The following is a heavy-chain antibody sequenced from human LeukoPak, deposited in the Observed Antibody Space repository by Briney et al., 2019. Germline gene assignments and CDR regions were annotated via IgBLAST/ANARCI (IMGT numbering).Heavy chain of an antibody. CDR1: GFTFSSYA. J-gene: IGHJ4*02. CDR2: ISYDGSNK. Sequence: PGGSLRLSCAASGFTFSSYAMHWVRQAPGKGLEWVAVISYDGSNKYYADSVKGRFTISRDNSKNTLYLQMNSLRAEDTAVYYCARGGRDFDYWGQGTLVTVSS. V-gene: IGHV3-30-3*01. CDR3: ARGGRDFDY.